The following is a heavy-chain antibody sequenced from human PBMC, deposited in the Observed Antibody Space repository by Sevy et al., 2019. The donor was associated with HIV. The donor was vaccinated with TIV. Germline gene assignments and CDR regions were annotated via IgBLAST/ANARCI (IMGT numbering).Heavy chain of an antibody. D-gene: IGHD4-17*01. J-gene: IGHJ5*01. CDR2: IDYSGST. CDR3: ARYLRGDHAGGFDF. Sequence: SETLSLTCTVSSGSISSSSYYWGWIRQPPGKGLEWIGSIDYSGSTYYNPALKCRVTISGDTSKNQFSLNLRSVTAAETAVYYCARYLRGDHAGGFDFWGQGTLVTVSS. V-gene: IGHV4-39*01. CDR1: SGSISSSSYY.